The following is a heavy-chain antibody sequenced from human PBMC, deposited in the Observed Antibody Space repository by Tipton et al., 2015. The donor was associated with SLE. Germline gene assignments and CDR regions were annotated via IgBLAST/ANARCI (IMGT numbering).Heavy chain of an antibody. CDR1: AGSITSGNYY. D-gene: IGHD2-15*01. CDR2: INHSGST. CDR3: ARGLNCSGGSCYVDY. Sequence: TLSLTCTVSAGSITSGNYYWSWIRQPPGKGLEWIGEINHSGSTNYNPSLKSRVTISVDTSKNQFSLKLSSVTAADTAVYYCARGLNCSGGSCYVDYWGQGTLVTVSS. V-gene: IGHV4-39*07. J-gene: IGHJ4*02.